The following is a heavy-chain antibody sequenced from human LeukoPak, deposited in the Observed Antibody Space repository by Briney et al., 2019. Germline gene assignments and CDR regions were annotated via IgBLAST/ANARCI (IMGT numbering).Heavy chain of an antibody. Sequence: SQTLSLTCAISGDSVFSNSSWNWIRQPPSRGLEWLGRTYYRSKWYNDYGVSVKSRININPDTSKNHISLQLSSVTPEDAAVYYCVRGGQGDGHSADEGFDIWGQGTMVTVS. CDR3: VRGGQGDGHSADEGFDI. CDR2: TYYRSKWYN. J-gene: IGHJ3*02. D-gene: IGHD5-18*01. V-gene: IGHV6-1*01. CDR1: GDSVFSNSS.